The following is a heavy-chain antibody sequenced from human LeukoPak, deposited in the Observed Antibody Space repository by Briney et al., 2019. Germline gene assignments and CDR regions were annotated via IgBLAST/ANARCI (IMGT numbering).Heavy chain of an antibody. D-gene: IGHD6-13*01. CDR2: ISLSGGT. Sequence: AETLSLTCSVSGDSVSAYYWNWIRQPAGKGLEWIGRISLSGGTIYNPSLQSRLSTSIDTSENQISLRLSSVTAADTAVYYCARGDWVGYSSSFVYWFDPWGQGTLVTVSS. J-gene: IGHJ5*02. CDR3: ARGDWVGYSSSFVYWFDP. V-gene: IGHV4-4*07. CDR1: GDSVSAYY.